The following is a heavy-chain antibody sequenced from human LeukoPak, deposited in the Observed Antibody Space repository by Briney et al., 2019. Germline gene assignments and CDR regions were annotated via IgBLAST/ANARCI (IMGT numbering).Heavy chain of an antibody. CDR2: INPRGGST. CDR3: ARRDCVGDCYSNWFDP. Sequence: ASVKVSCKASGYTFTNYFMHWVRQAPGQRLEWMGIINPRGGSTGYAQKFQGRITMTTDMSTRTVYMELSSLESEDTSVYYCARRDCVGDCYSNWFDPWGQGTLVTVSS. CDR1: GYTFTNYF. V-gene: IGHV1-46*01. D-gene: IGHD2-21*02. J-gene: IGHJ5*02.